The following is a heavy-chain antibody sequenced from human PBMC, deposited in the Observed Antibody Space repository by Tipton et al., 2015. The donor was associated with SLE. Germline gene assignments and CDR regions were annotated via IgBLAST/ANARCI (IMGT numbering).Heavy chain of an antibody. CDR2: IYTSGST. V-gene: IGHV4-61*09. J-gene: IGHJ4*02. CDR1: GGSISSGSYY. D-gene: IGHD6-6*01. CDR3: ARVRIAALVSDY. Sequence: TLSLTCTVSGGSISSGSYYWSWIRQPAGKGLEWIGYIYTSGSTNYNPSLKSRVTISVDTSKNQFSLKLSSVTAADTAVYYCARVRIAALVSDYWGQGTLVTVSS.